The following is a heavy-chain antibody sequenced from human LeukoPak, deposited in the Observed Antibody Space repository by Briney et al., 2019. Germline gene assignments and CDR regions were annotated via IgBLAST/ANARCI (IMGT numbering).Heavy chain of an antibody. D-gene: IGHD6-13*01. J-gene: IGHJ6*02. Sequence: PGGSLRLSCAASGFTFSSYGMHCVRQAPGKGLEWVAVIWYDGSNKYYADSVKGRFTISRDNSKNTLYLQMNSLRAEDTAVYYCARDLAAAGRRKGYYYYYGMDVWGQGTTVTVSS. CDR1: GFTFSSYG. V-gene: IGHV3-33*01. CDR3: ARDLAAAGRRKGYYYYYGMDV. CDR2: IWYDGSNK.